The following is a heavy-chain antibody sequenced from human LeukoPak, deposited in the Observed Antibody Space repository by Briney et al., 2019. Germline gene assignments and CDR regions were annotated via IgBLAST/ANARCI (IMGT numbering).Heavy chain of an antibody. CDR1: GYSISSGFY. Sequence: PSETLSLTCTVSGYSISSGFYWGWIRQPPGKGLEWIGSIYHSGSTYYNPSLKSRVTISVDTSKNQFSLKLSSVTAADTAVYYCARGLDGVVEAFDIWGQGTMVTVSS. J-gene: IGHJ3*02. CDR2: IYHSGST. V-gene: IGHV4-38-2*02. CDR3: ARGLDGVVEAFDI. D-gene: IGHD2-15*01.